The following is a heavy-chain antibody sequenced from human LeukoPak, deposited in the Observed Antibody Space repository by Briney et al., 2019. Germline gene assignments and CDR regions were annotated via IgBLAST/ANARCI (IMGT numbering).Heavy chain of an antibody. D-gene: IGHD3-10*01. Sequence: GASVKVSCKASGGTFSSYPISWVRRAPGQGLEWMGGIIPMFDTADFAQKFQGRVTITADTSTSTAYMQLSSLRSEDTAVYYCARARSGPYGSGSLDAFDMWGQGTMVTVSS. V-gene: IGHV1-69*06. CDR3: ARARSGPYGSGSLDAFDM. CDR1: GGTFSSYP. J-gene: IGHJ3*02. CDR2: IIPMFDTA.